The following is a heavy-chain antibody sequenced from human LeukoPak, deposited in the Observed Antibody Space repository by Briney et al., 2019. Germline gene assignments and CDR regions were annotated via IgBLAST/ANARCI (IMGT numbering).Heavy chain of an antibody. CDR2: ISSSSSTI. V-gene: IGHV3-48*01. D-gene: IGHD3-22*01. CDR3: ARGRPVYYDSSGGDY. Sequence: PGGSLRLSCAASGFTFSSYSMNWVRQAPGKGLEWVSYISSSSSTIYYADSVKGRFTISRDNAKNSLYLQMNSLRAEDTAVYYCARGRPVYYDSSGGDYWGQGTLVTVSS. CDR1: GFTFSSYS. J-gene: IGHJ4*02.